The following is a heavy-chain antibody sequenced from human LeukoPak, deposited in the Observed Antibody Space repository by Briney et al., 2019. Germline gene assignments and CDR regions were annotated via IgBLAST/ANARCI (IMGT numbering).Heavy chain of an antibody. V-gene: IGHV4-4*09. CDR3: ARYYYDSSGYYYYYYMDV. J-gene: IGHJ6*03. CDR2: IYTSGST. D-gene: IGHD3-22*01. CDR1: GGSISSYY. Sequence: SETLSLTRTVSGGSISSYYWSWIRQPPGKGLEWIGYIYTSGSTNYNPSLKSRVTISVDTSKNQFSLKLSSVTAADTAVYYCARYYYDSSGYYYYYYMDVWGKGTTVTVSS.